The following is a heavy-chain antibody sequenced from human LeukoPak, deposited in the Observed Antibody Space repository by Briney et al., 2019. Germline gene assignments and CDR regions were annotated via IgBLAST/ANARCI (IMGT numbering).Heavy chain of an antibody. J-gene: IGHJ4*02. CDR3: ARHERGAENLDC. V-gene: IGHV4-59*08. CDR2: VSYSGRT. CDR1: GASISNYY. D-gene: IGHD1-1*01. Sequence: PSETLSLTCTVSGASISNYYRSWIRQPPGKGLECIGYVSYSGRTNHNPSLKSRVTISADTSKNQFSLKLTSVTAADTAVYYCARHERGAENLDCWGQGTLVTVSS.